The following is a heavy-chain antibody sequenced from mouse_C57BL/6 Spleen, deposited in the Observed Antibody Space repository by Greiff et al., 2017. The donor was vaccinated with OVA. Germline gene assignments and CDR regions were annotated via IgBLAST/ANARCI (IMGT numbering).Heavy chain of an antibody. Sequence: VQLQQSGPELVKPGASVKISCKASGYTFTDYYMNWVKQSHGKSLEWIGDINPNNGGTSYNQKFKGKATLTVDKSSSTAYMELRSLTSEDSAVYYCARSNWEESNYAMDYWGQGTSVTVSS. D-gene: IGHD4-1*01. CDR1: GYTFTDYY. CDR3: ARSNWEESNYAMDY. J-gene: IGHJ4*01. CDR2: INPNNGGT. V-gene: IGHV1-26*01.